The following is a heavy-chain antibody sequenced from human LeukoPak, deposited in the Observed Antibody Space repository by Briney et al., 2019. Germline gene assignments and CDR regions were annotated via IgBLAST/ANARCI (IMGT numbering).Heavy chain of an antibody. V-gene: IGHV3-23*01. CDR3: AKGATSSGWSFFDY. CDR1: GFTFTSNA. CDR2: ISGSGSNT. Sequence: GVSLRLSCVASGFTFTSNAMSWVRLTPGKGLEWVSAISGSGSNTYYADSVKGRFTISRDNSRTTLYLQMNSLRAEDTAVYYCAKGATSSGWSFFDYWGQGTLVTVSS. J-gene: IGHJ4*02. D-gene: IGHD6-19*01.